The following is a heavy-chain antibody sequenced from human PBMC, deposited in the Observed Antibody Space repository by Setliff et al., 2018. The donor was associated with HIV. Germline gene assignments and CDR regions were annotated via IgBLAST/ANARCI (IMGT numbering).Heavy chain of an antibody. CDR3: AAQGVL. CDR2: IIPIFDSA. J-gene: IGHJ4*02. CDR1: GGTFSAYA. V-gene: IGHV1-69*06. Sequence: GASVKVSCKASGGTFSAYAVNWVRQAPGQGLEWMGRIIPIFDSANYAQKFRGRVTVSADKSTSTAYMELSSLRVEDTAVYFCAAQGVLWGQGTQVTVSS.